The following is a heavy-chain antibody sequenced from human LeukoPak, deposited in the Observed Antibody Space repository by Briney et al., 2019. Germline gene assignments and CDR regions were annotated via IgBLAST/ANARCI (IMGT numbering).Heavy chain of an antibody. Sequence: GGSLRLSCAASGFTFSSYAMHWVRQAPGKGLEWVAVISYDGSNKYYADSVKGRFTISRDNSKNTLYLQMNSLRAEDTAVYYCAKDSQPPYFDYWGQGTLVTVSS. D-gene: IGHD2-2*01. J-gene: IGHJ4*02. CDR1: GFTFSSYA. V-gene: IGHV3-30-3*01. CDR2: ISYDGSNK. CDR3: AKDSQPPYFDY.